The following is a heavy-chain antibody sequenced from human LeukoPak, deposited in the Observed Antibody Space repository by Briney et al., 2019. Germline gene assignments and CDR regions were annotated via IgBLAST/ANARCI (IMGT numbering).Heavy chain of an antibody. Sequence: ASVKVSCKASGYTFTSHYMHWVRQAPGQGLEWMGIINPNGGSTNYAQKFQGRVTATRDMSTSTVYMELSRLRSDDTAVYYCARGYYYGSGSYDYWGQGTLVTVSS. J-gene: IGHJ4*02. V-gene: IGHV1-46*01. D-gene: IGHD3-10*01. CDR1: GYTFTSHY. CDR3: ARGYYYGSGSYDY. CDR2: INPNGGST.